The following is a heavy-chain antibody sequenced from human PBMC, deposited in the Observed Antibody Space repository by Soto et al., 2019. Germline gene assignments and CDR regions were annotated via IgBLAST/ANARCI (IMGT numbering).Heavy chain of an antibody. CDR3: ARGSDRLNYYGMDV. J-gene: IGHJ6*02. Sequence: PSETLSLTCAVYGGSFSGYYWSWIRQPPGKGLEWIGEINHSGSTNYNPSLKSRVTISVDTSKNQFSLKLSSVTAADTAVYYCARGSDRLNYYGMDVWGQGTTVTVYS. V-gene: IGHV4-34*01. D-gene: IGHD2-15*01. CDR2: INHSGST. CDR1: GGSFSGYY.